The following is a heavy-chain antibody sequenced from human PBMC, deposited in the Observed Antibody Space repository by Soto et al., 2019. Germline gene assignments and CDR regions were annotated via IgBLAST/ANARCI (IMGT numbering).Heavy chain of an antibody. CDR1: GFTFNYYW. CDR3: VRGDKGGFDL. Sequence: EVQLVESEGGLVQRGGSLRLSCAASGFTFNYYWMHWVRQAPGQGLVWVSHIHSDGSTTTYADSVKGRFTISRDNAKNELYQQMSSLRAEDTAVYYCVRGDKGGFDLWGQGTTVTVAS. D-gene: IGHD2-21*02. V-gene: IGHV3-74*01. J-gene: IGHJ3*01. CDR2: IHSDGSTT.